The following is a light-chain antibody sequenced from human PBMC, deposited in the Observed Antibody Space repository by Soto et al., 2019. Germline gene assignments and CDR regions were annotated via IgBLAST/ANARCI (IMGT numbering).Light chain of an antibody. CDR2: DAF. J-gene: IGKJ5*01. V-gene: IGKV1-5*01. CDR1: QSINNW. CDR3: QQYDRYST. Sequence: DFHMTQFPSTLSASVGDRVTITCRASQSINNWLAWCKQKPGEAPKSLIFDAFSLESGVPFRIGGSGFGTEFILIISGMKHEDYATYYYQQYDRYSTFGQGTRLEIK.